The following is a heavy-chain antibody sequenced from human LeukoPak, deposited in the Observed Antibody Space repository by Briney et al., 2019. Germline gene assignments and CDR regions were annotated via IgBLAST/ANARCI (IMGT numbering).Heavy chain of an antibody. J-gene: IGHJ4*02. D-gene: IGHD3-3*01. CDR3: AKEPVLRFLEWSRDY. CDR1: GFTFSSYA. V-gene: IGHV3-30-3*02. CDR2: ISYDGSNK. Sequence: GRSLRLSCAASGFTFSSYAMHWVRQAPGKGLEWVAVISYDGSNKYYADSVKGRFTISRDNSKNTLYLQMNSLRAEDTAVYYCAKEPVLRFLEWSRDYWGQGTLVTVSS.